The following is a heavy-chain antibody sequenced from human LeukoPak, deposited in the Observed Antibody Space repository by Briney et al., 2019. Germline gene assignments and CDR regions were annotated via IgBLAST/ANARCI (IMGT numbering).Heavy chain of an antibody. CDR2: IYYSGST. CDR1: GGSISSSSYY. V-gene: IGHV4-39*01. D-gene: IGHD3-22*01. CDR3: ARLSTMIVAY. J-gene: IGHJ4*02. Sequence: PSETLSLTCTVSGGSISSSSYYWGWIRQPPGKGLEWIGSIYYSGSTYYNPSLKSRVTISVDTSKNQFSLKLSSVTAADTAMYYCARLSTMIVAYWGQGTLVTVSS.